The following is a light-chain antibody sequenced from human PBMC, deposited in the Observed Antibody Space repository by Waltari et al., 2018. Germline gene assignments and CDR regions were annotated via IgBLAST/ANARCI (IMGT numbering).Light chain of an antibody. J-gene: IGKJ1*01. CDR1: QSISSW. CDR2: KAS. V-gene: IGKV1-5*03. CDR3: QQYNSYSRT. Sequence: DIQMTQSPSTLSASVGDRVTITCRASQSISSWLAWDQQKPGKAPKPLFYKASSLESGVPSRFSGSGSGTEFTLTISSLQPDDFATYYCQQYNSYSRTFGQGTKVEIK.